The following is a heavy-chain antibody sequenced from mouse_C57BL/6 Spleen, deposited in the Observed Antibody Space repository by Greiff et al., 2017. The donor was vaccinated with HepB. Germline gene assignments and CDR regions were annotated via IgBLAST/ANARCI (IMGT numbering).Heavy chain of an antibody. CDR3: ARDSSGYDAMDY. D-gene: IGHD3-2*02. V-gene: IGHV14-3*01. CDR1: GFNFKNTY. Sequence: EVQLQQSVAELVRPGASVKLSCTASGFNFKNTYMHWVKQRPEQGLEWIGRIDPANGNTKYAPKFQGKATITADTSSNTAYLQLSSLTSEDTAIYYCARDSSGYDAMDYWGQGTSVTVSS. CDR2: IDPANGNT. J-gene: IGHJ4*01.